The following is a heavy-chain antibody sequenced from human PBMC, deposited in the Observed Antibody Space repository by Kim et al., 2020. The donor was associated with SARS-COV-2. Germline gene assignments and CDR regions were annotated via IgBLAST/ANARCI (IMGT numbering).Heavy chain of an antibody. CDR1: GFTFSSYS. CDR2: ISSSSSYI. Sequence: GGSLRLSCAASGFTFSSYSMNWVRQAPGKGLEWVSSISSSSSYIYYADSVKGRFTISRDNAKNSLYLQMNSLRAEDTAVYYCARDVNYYGSGSYYNGYDYWGQGTLVTVSS. V-gene: IGHV3-21*01. J-gene: IGHJ4*02. D-gene: IGHD3-10*01. CDR3: ARDVNYYGSGSYYNGYDY.